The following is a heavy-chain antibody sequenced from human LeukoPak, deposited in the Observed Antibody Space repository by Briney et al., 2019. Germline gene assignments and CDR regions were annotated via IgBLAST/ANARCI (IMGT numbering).Heavy chain of an antibody. J-gene: IGHJ4*02. D-gene: IGHD5-24*01. CDR3: TRVGYIDEGIDY. CDR1: GFSFSTYA. V-gene: IGHV3-7*04. Sequence: GGSLRLSCAASGFSFSTYAMSWVRQAPGKGLEWVANIKQDGSKKSYVDSVKGRFTISRDNAKNSLYLQMNSLRAEDTAIYYCTRVGYIDEGIDYWGQGTLVTVSS. CDR2: IKQDGSKK.